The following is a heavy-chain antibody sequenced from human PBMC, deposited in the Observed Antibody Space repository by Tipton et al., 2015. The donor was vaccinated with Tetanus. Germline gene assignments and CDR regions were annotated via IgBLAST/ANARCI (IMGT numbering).Heavy chain of an antibody. D-gene: IGHD6-13*01. V-gene: IGHV1-8*01. Sequence: QSGPEVKKPGASVKVSCKAYGYAFASYDLNWVRQASGQGLEWLGYMNPKTGPAGYAQKFQGRVTMTSDISSSTAYMELRNLRSDDTAVYYCARGNRGSSWYLWGQGTLPTVSS. J-gene: IGHJ4*02. CDR3: ARGNRGSSWYL. CDR1: GYAFASYD. CDR2: MNPKTGPA.